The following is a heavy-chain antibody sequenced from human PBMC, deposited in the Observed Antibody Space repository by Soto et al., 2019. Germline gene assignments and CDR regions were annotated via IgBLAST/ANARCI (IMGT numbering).Heavy chain of an antibody. V-gene: IGHV4-34*01. CDR2: INHSGST. CDR3: ARDHPQYSSSWCSFQADVGWFDP. J-gene: IGHJ5*02. D-gene: IGHD6-13*01. CDR1: GGSFSGYY. Sequence: QVQLQQWGAGLLKPSETLSLTCAVYGGSFSGYYWSWIRQPPGKGLEWIGEINHSGSTNYNPSLKSRVTISVDTSKNQFSLKLSSVTAADTAVYYCARDHPQYSSSWCSFQADVGWFDPWGQGTLVTVSS.